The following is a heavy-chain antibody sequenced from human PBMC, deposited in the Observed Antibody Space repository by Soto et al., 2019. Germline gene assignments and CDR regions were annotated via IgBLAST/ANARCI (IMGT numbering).Heavy chain of an antibody. J-gene: IGHJ4*02. D-gene: IGHD2-8*02. Sequence: QVQLQQWGAGLLKPSETLSLTCAVYGGSFSVYYWTWIRQPPGTGLEWIGEINHSGRTNYNPSLKSRVTISVDTSKNQFSLKLTSVTAADTAVYYCARDKITGLFDYWGQGTLVTVSS. CDR3: ARDKITGLFDY. V-gene: IGHV4-34*01. CDR1: GGSFSVYY. CDR2: INHSGRT.